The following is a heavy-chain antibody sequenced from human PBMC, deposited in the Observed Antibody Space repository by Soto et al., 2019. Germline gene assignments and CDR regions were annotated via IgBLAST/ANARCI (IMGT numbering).Heavy chain of an antibody. CDR2: IIPIFGTA. CDR1: GGTFSSYA. D-gene: IGHD3-22*01. V-gene: IGHV1-69*01. J-gene: IGHJ1*01. CDR3: ARGLGDSSGYYPADYFQH. Sequence: QVQLVQSGAEVKKPGSSVKVSCKASGGTFSSYAISWVRQAPGQGLEWMGGIIPIFGTANYAQKFQGRVTITADESTSTAYMELSSMRSEDTAVYYCARGLGDSSGYYPADYFQHWGQGTLVTVSS.